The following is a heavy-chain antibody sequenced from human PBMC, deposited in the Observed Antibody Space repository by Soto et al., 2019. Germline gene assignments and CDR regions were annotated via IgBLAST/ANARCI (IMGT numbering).Heavy chain of an antibody. Sequence: GGSLRLSCAASGFTFSSYAMSWVRQAPGKGLEWVSAISGSGGSTYYADSVKGRFTISRDNSKNTLYLQMNSLRAEDTAVYYCVTYYYDSSGYPYFDYWGQGTLVTVSS. J-gene: IGHJ4*02. CDR3: VTYYYDSSGYPYFDY. D-gene: IGHD3-22*01. CDR1: GFTFSSYA. V-gene: IGHV3-23*01. CDR2: ISGSGGST.